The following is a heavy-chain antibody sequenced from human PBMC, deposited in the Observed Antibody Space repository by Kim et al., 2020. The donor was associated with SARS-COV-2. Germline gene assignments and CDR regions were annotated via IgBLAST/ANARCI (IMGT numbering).Heavy chain of an antibody. D-gene: IGHD2-2*02. CDR3: ARAKSARIVVVPAAISWFDP. J-gene: IGHJ5*02. V-gene: IGHV4-59*01. CDR1: GGSISSYY. CDR2: IYYSGST. Sequence: SETLSLTCTVSGGSISSYYWSWIRQPPGKGLEWIGYIYYSGSTNYNPSLKSRVTISVDTSKNQFSLKLSSVTAADMAVYYCARAKSARIVVVPAAISWFDPWGQGTLVTVSS.